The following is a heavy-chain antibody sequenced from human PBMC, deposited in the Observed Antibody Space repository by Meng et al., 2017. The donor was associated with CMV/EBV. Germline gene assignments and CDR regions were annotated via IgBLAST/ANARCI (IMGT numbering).Heavy chain of an antibody. J-gene: IGHJ4*02. CDR2: IWYDGSNK. V-gene: IGHV3-33*06. D-gene: IGHD2-21*01. CDR3: AKPTYCGGDCYWALFDY. Sequence: GGSLRLSCAASGFTFSSYGMHWVRQAPGKGLEWVAVIWYDGSNKYYADSVKGRFTISRDNSKNTLYLQMNSLRAEDTAVYYCAKPTYCGGDCYWALFDYWGQGTLVTVSS. CDR1: GFTFSSYG.